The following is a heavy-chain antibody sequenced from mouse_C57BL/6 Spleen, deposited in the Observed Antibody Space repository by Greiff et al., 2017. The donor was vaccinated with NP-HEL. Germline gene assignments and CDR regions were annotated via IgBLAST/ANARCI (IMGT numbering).Heavy chain of an antibody. CDR3: ARALLYYGSSWGAMDY. CDR2: ISDGGSYT. CDR1: GFTFSSYA. V-gene: IGHV5-4*01. Sequence: EVQLVESGGGLVKPGGSLKLSCAASGFTFSSYAMSWVRQTPEKRLEWVATISDGGSYTYYPDNVKGRFTISRDNAKNNLYLQMSHLKSEDTAMYYCARALLYYGSSWGAMDYWGQGTSVTVSS. J-gene: IGHJ4*01. D-gene: IGHD1-1*01.